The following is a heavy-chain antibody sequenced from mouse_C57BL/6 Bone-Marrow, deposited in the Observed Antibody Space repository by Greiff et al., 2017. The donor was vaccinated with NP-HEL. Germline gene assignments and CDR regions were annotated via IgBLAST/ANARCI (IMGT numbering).Heavy chain of an antibody. Sequence: VQLKQSGPVLVKPGASVKMSCKASGYTFTDYYMNWVKQSHGQSLEWIGVINPYNGGTSYNQKFKGKATLTVDKSSSTAYMELNSLTSEDSAVYYCARGDLDDGYPFAYWGQGTMVTVSA. CDR2: INPYNGGT. J-gene: IGHJ3*01. CDR1: GYTFTDYY. V-gene: IGHV1-19*01. D-gene: IGHD2-3*01. CDR3: ARGDLDDGYPFAY.